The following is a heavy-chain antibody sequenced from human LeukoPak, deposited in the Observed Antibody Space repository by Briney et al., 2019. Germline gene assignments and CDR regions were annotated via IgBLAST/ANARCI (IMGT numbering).Heavy chain of an antibody. CDR1: GGSFSGYY. J-gene: IGHJ6*02. D-gene: IGHD2-8*01. CDR2: INHSGST. Sequence: SETLSLTCAVYGGSFSGYYWSWIRQPPKKGLEWIGEINHSGSTNYNPSLKSRVTISVDTSKNQFSLKVRSVTAADTTVYYCARGHVGSYAYYYYYGMDVWGQGTTVTVSS. V-gene: IGHV4-34*01. CDR3: ARGHVGSYAYYYYYGMDV.